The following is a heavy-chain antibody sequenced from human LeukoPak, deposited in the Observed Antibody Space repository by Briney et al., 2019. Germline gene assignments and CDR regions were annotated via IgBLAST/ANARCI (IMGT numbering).Heavy chain of an antibody. CDR1: GGSISSYY. CDR3: AGQAIAAAGTFLDY. V-gene: IGHV4-59*01. D-gene: IGHD6-13*01. Sequence: PSETLSLTCTVSGGSISSYYWSWIRQPPGKGLEWIGYIYYSGSTNYNPSLKSRVTISVDTSKNQFSLKLSSVTAADTAVYYCAGQAIAAAGTFLDYWGQGTLVTVSS. J-gene: IGHJ4*02. CDR2: IYYSGST.